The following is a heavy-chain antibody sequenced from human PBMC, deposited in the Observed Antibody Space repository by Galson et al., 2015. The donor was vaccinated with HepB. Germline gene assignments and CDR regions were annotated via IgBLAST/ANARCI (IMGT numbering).Heavy chain of an antibody. D-gene: IGHD4-11*01. V-gene: IGHV3-15*01. J-gene: IGHJ1*01. Sequence: SLRLSCADSGLTFNNAWVSWVRQAPGKGLEWVGRVKGKIDGETTDYAAPVKGRFIISRDDSGNTVYLQINSLKTEDTVLYYCTTYSAGRPEYFQYWGQGTLVTVSS. CDR3: TTYSAGRPEYFQY. CDR1: GLTFNNAW. CDR2: VKGKIDGETT.